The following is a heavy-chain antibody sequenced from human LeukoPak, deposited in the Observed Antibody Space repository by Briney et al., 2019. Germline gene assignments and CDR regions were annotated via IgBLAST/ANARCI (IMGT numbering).Heavy chain of an antibody. CDR2: ISTGSTII. CDR1: GFTFSEYS. CDR3: ARRHGGLDY. D-gene: IGHD3-10*01. Sequence: QPGGSLRLSFAASGFTFSEYSVNWVRQAPGQGLEWVSYISTGSTIIYYADSVRGRFTITRDNAKNSLYLQMNSMSDEDTAVYFCARRHGGLDYWGQGTLVTVSS. V-gene: IGHV3-48*02. J-gene: IGHJ4*02.